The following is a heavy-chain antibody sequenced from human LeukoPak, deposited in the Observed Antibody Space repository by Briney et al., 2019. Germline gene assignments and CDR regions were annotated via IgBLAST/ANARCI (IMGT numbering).Heavy chain of an antibody. D-gene: IGHD6-13*01. CDR3: ARVSIAAAGTGDAFDI. J-gene: IGHJ3*02. V-gene: IGHV1-3*03. Sequence: ASVKVSCKASGYTFTSYAMHWVRQAPGQRLEWMGWINAGNGNTKYSQEFQGRVTIIRDTSASTAYMELSSLRSEDMAVYYCARVSIAAAGTGDAFDIWGQGTMVTVSS. CDR1: GYTFTSYA. CDR2: INAGNGNT.